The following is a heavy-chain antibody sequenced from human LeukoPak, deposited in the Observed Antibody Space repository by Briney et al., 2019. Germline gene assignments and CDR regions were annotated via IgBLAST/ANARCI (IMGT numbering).Heavy chain of an antibody. Sequence: GGSLRLSCIGSGFTSTNYGMSWVRRAPGKGLEWVGCIRSKASGATIQYAGSVKGRFGIARDDSQKIAYLQMHSLKSEDTAVYYCTRGAYSTGWNSDYWGQGTLVTVSS. CDR1: GFTSTNYG. J-gene: IGHJ4*02. CDR3: TRGAYSTGWNSDY. CDR2: IRSKASGATI. D-gene: IGHD6-19*01. V-gene: IGHV3-49*04.